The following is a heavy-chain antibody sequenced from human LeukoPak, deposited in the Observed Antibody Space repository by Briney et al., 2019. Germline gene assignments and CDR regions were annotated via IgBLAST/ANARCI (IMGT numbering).Heavy chain of an antibody. Sequence: HPGGSLRLSCAASGFTFKNHWMHWVRQVPGKGLVWVSRINTDGSITTYADSVKGRFTISRDNAKNTLNLQMTSLRVQDTAIYYCARDNLVIITGVELDYWGQGALVTVSS. J-gene: IGHJ4*02. V-gene: IGHV3-74*01. CDR2: INTDGSIT. CDR1: GFTFKNHW. D-gene: IGHD1-20*01. CDR3: ARDNLVIITGVELDY.